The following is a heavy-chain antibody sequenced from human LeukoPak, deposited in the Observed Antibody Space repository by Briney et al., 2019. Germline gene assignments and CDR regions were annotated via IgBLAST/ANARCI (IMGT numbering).Heavy chain of an antibody. CDR2: IYYSGST. D-gene: IGHD2-15*01. Sequence: PSETLSLTCTVSGGSISSYYWSWIRQPPGKGLEWIGYIYYSGSTNYNPSLKSQVTISVDTSKNQFSLKLSSVTAADTAVYYCASQGYCSGGSCRDYWGQGTLVTVSS. CDR3: ASQGYCSGGSCRDY. V-gene: IGHV4-59*01. CDR1: GGSISSYY. J-gene: IGHJ4*02.